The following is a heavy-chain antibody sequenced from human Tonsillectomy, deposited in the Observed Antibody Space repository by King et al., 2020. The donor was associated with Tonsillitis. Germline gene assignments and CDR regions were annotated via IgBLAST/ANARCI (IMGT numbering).Heavy chain of an antibody. J-gene: IGHJ2*01. CDR2: IKQDGSET. CDR1: GFTLSDYW. CDR3: VRGAGWYFDF. Sequence: VQLVESGGGLVQPGGSLRLSCAASGFTLSDYWMKWARQVRGKGLEWVASIKQDGSETNYADSVKGRFTISRDNANNSLFLQMNSLRVEDTAVYYCVRGAGWYFDFWGRGALVTVSS. D-gene: IGHD1-14*01. V-gene: IGHV3-7*03.